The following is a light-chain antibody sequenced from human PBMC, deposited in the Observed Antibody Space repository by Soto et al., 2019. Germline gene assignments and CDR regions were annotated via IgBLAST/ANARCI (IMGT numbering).Light chain of an antibody. V-gene: IGKV3-15*01. Sequence: EVVMTQSPSTLSVSPGEGATISCRASQGIGDSLAWYQHKPGQTPRLLIYDTSTRATGVPARFSGSRSGTEFTLTINSLQSEDFAVYYCQRYASWPLTFGRGTKVESK. CDR1: QGIGDS. CDR2: DTS. CDR3: QRYASWPLT. J-gene: IGKJ1*01.